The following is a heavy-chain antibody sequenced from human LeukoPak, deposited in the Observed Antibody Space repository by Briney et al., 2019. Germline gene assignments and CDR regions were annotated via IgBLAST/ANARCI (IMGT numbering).Heavy chain of an antibody. J-gene: IGHJ4*02. D-gene: IGHD3-10*01. Sequence: GGSLRLSCAASRFTFSSYSMNWVRQAPGKGLEWVSSISSSSSYIYYADSVKGRFTISRDNAKNSLYLQMNSLRAEDTAVYYCARTHYGSGSYYDYWGQGTLVTVSS. CDR2: ISSSSSYI. CDR1: RFTFSSYS. V-gene: IGHV3-21*01. CDR3: ARTHYGSGSYYDY.